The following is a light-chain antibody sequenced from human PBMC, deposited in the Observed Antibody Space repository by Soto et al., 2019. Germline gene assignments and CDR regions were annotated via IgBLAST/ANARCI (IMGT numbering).Light chain of an antibody. J-gene: IGKJ1*01. Sequence: EIVMTQSPATLSVSPLERATLSCIASQSVSSNLAWYQQKPGQAPRLLIYGASTRATGIPARFSGSGSGTEFTLTISSLQSEDFAVYYCQQYNNWPPGTFGQGTKVDSK. CDR3: QQYNNWPPGT. CDR2: GAS. V-gene: IGKV3-15*01. CDR1: QSVSSN.